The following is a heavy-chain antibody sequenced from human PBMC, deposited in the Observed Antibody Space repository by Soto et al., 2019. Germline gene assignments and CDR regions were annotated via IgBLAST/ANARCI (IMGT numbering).Heavy chain of an antibody. CDR3: ASRDPGTSVDY. CDR1: GGSFTSNNW. Sequence: TLSLTCAVSGGSFTSNNWWTWVRQPPGQGLEWIGEIYRTGSTNYSPSLKSRVTISLDKSENQFSLKVTSLTAADTAVYYCASRDPGTSVDYWGQGTLVTVSS. CDR2: IYRTGST. D-gene: IGHD1-7*01. V-gene: IGHV4-4*02. J-gene: IGHJ4*02.